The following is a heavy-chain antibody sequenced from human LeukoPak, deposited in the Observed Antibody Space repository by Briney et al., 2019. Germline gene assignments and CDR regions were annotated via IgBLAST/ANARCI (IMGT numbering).Heavy chain of an antibody. Sequence: SGPTLLKPTQTLTLTCTFSGFSISTSGVGVGWIRQSPGKALEWLAIIYWDDDRRYSTSLKDRLTIMKDTSKNQVVLIMTDVDPVDTATYYCAHRRRCSVRDCSFYFDYWGQGTLVTVSS. V-gene: IGHV2-5*02. CDR1: GFSISTSGVG. CDR2: IYWDDDR. J-gene: IGHJ4*02. CDR3: AHRRRCSVRDCSFYFDY. D-gene: IGHD5/OR15-5a*01.